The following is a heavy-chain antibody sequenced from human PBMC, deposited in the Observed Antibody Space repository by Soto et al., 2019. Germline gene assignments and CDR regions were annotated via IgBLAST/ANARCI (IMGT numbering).Heavy chain of an antibody. Sequence: GGSLRLSCVASGFTFSTYAMSWVRQAPGKGLEWVSSISGSGSTTYNADSVKGRFTISRDNSKNTLSLQMNSLRAEDTAVYYCAKDRGTSGPTIRFDPWGQGTLVTVSS. V-gene: IGHV3-23*01. CDR3: AKDRGTSGPTIRFDP. CDR2: ISGSGSTT. D-gene: IGHD1-1*01. CDR1: GFTFSTYA. J-gene: IGHJ5*02.